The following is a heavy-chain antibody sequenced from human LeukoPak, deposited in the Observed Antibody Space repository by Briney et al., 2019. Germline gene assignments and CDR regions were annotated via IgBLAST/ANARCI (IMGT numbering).Heavy chain of an antibody. J-gene: IGHJ4*02. CDR3: ARVGYCSGGSCYSLDY. V-gene: IGHV5-51*01. CDR2: IYPGDSDT. D-gene: IGHD2-15*01. CDR1: GYSFTSYW. Sequence: GESLKISCKGSGYSFTSYWIGWVRQMPGKGLEWMGIIYPGDSDTRYSPSFQGQVTISADKSISTAYLQWSSLKASDTAMYYCARVGYCSGGSCYSLDYWGQGTLVTVSS.